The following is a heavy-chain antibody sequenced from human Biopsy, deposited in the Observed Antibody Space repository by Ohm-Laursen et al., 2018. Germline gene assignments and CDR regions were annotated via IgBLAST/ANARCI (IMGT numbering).Heavy chain of an antibody. V-gene: IGHV4-4*07. CDR2: VDIRGHA. CDR3: ARVKGEWPEYEFDK. CDR1: GGSIDTQS. J-gene: IGHJ4*02. Sequence: PGTLSLTCPVSGGSIDTQSWIRQPAGKGLEWIGRVDIRGHADYSSSLRSRVTMSADASKNQFSLKLTSVTAADTAVYFCARVKGEWPEYEFDKWGQGILVTVSS. D-gene: IGHD3-16*01.